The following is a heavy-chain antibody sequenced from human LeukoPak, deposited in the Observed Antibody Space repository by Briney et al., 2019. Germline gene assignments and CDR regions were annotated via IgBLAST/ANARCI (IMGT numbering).Heavy chain of an antibody. Sequence: PGGSLRLSCTPSGFTFDDYDMSWVRHVPGKGLEWVSGITLNGDKTAYADPVRGRFPISRDNTKNYLYLQMSSLRAEDTALDYCARDPVYMRSTGCYFEDWFDPWGPGTLVTVSS. CDR2: ITLNGDKT. V-gene: IGHV3-20*04. CDR3: ARDPVYMRSTGCYFEDWFDP. J-gene: IGHJ5*02. CDR1: GFTFDDYD. D-gene: IGHD2-15*01.